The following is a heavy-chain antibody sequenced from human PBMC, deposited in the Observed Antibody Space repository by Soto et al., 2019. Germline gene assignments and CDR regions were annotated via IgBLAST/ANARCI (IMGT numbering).Heavy chain of an antibody. CDR3: ANGRATYGLLTHDY. V-gene: IGHV3-23*01. Sequence: EVQLLESGGGLVHPGWSLRLSCAASGFSFRNYAMSWVRQAPGKGLEWISTLTGGSSNTYYADSVKGRFAISSDNSRNPPYLQMHSRRVEDTAVYYCANGRATYGLLTHDYWGQGTLVTVSS. CDR1: GFSFRNYA. J-gene: IGHJ4*02. CDR2: LTGGSSNT. D-gene: IGHD3-10*01.